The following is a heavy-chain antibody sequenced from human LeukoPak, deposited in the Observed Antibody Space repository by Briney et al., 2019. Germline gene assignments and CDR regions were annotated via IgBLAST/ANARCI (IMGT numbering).Heavy chain of an antibody. CDR1: GGTFSSFA. Sequence: SVKVSCKASGGTFSSFAISWVRQAPGQGLEWMGGIIPIFGTANYAQKFQGRVAITADESTSPAYMELSSLRSEDTAVYCCARPSQDAFDIWGQGTMVTVSS. J-gene: IGHJ3*02. CDR2: IIPIFGTA. CDR3: ARPSQDAFDI. V-gene: IGHV1-69*01.